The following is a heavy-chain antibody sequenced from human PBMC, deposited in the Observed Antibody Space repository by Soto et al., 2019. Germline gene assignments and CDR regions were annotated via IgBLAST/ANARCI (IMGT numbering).Heavy chain of an antibody. J-gene: IGHJ6*02. D-gene: IGHD2-2*01. CDR2: TFSGGNT. V-gene: IGHV3-53*02. CDR1: GFSISSNY. Sequence: ELQLVKTGGGLIQTGGSLRLSCAASGFSISSNYIAWVRQPPGKWLEWVSTTFSGGNTEYAASVKGRCSISRDNYKNTVYLQMDNLRVEYTAVDYCARKPPGAIQGWAFGMDVWGQGTTVSVSS. CDR3: ARKPPGAIQGWAFGMDV.